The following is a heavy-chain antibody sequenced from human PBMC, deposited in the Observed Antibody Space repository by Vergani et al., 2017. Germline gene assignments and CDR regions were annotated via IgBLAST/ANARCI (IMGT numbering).Heavy chain of an antibody. V-gene: IGHV3-33*01. J-gene: IGHJ5*02. CDR2: TWYDGNNK. D-gene: IGHD1-14*01. CDR1: GFTFNQYG. Sequence: QVQLVESGGGVVQPGRSLRLSCAASGFTFNQYGMHWVRQAPGKGLEWVAVTWYDGNNKQYADSVKGRFTISRDNSKSTMYLQMNSLRGEDTGVYYGARDLRLLYNRFDPWGQGTLVTVSS. CDR3: ARDLRLLYNRFDP.